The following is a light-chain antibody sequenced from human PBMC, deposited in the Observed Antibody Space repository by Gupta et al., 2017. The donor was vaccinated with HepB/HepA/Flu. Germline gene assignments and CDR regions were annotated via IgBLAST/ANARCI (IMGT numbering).Light chain of an antibody. V-gene: IGLV2-14*03. CDR3: NSFTSSSTLV. CDR1: SSDVGLYDF. CDR2: DVY. Sequence: SALPQPASVSGSPRPSITISCTGTSSDVGLYDFVSWYQQHPGRAPKLIIYDVYNRPAGVSGRFSGSKSGNTASLTISGRQAEDEADYYCNSFTSSSTLVFGGGTKVTVL. J-gene: IGLJ2*01.